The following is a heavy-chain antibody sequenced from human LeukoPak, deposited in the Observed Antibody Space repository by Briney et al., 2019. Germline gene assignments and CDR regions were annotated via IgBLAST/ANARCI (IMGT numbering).Heavy chain of an antibody. CDR1: GGTFSSYA. V-gene: IGHV1-24*01. D-gene: IGHD3-3*01. CDR2: FDPEDGET. J-gene: IGHJ4*02. Sequence: ASVKVSCKASGGTFSSYAISWVRQAPGKGLEWMGGFDPEDGETIYAQKFQGRVTMTEDTSTDTAYMELSSLRSEDTAVYYCATSRITIFGVVPLRPRENGHFDYWGQGTLVTVSS. CDR3: ATSRITIFGVVPLRPRENGHFDY.